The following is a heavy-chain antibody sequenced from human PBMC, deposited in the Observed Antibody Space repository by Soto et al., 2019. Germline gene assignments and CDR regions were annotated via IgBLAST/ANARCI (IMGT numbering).Heavy chain of an antibody. CDR1: GYTFTSYA. CDR2: INAGKGNT. J-gene: IGHJ4*02. CDR3: ARSIVVVTALDY. D-gene: IGHD2-21*02. Sequence: QVQLVQSGAEEKKPGASVKVSCKASGYTFTSYAMHWVRQAPGQRLEWMGWINAGKGNTKYSQKFQGRVTITRDTSASTADMELSSLRSEDTAVDYCARSIVVVTALDYWGRGTLVTVSS. V-gene: IGHV1-3*05.